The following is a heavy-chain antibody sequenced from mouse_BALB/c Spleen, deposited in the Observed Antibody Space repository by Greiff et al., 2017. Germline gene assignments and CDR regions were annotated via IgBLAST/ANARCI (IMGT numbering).Heavy chain of an antibody. CDR2: ISYDGSN. J-gene: IGHJ4*01. CDR3: ARDSHYYGSSSYAMDY. Sequence: EVKVEESGPGLVKPSQSLSLTCSVTGYSITSGYYWNWIRQFPGNKLEWMGYISYDGSNNYNPSLKNRISITRDTSKNQFFLKLNSVTTEDTATYYCARDSHYYGSSSYAMDYWGQGTSVTVSS. V-gene: IGHV3-6*02. CDR1: GYSITSGYY. D-gene: IGHD1-1*01.